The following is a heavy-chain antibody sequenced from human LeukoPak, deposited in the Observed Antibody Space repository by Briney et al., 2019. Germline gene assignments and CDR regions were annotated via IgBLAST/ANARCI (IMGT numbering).Heavy chain of an antibody. CDR1: GYTFTSYG. V-gene: IGHV1-18*01. CDR3: ARFLRRYDFWSGYSSGY. D-gene: IGHD3-3*01. Sequence: ASVKVSCKASGYTFTSYGISWVRQAPGQGLEWMGWISAYNGNTNYAQKLQGRVTMTTDTSTSTAYMELRSLRSDDTAVYYCARFLRRYDFWSGYSSGYWGQGTLVTVSS. J-gene: IGHJ4*02. CDR2: ISAYNGNT.